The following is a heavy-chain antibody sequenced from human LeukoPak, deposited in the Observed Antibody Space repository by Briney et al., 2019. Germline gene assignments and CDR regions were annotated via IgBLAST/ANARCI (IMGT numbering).Heavy chain of an antibody. Sequence: GGSLRLSCERSVFSFSTSWTTWVRQAPGKGLECVANMRQDGSVKNYVDSVKGRFTISRDNAKNSLYLQMNSLRLDDTAVYYCARDRGSGFDPWGEGTLVSVSS. V-gene: IGHV3-7*01. CDR1: VFSFSTSW. J-gene: IGHJ5*02. CDR2: MRQDGSVK. CDR3: ARDRGSGFDP. D-gene: IGHD3-10*01.